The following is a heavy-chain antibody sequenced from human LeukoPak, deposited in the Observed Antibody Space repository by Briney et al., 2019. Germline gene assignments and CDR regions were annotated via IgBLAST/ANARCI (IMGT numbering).Heavy chain of an antibody. Sequence: GGSLRLSCAASGFTVSTNCMTWVRQAPGKGLEWVSTIYSGGTTYYADSVKGRFTISRDNSKNTLYLQMNSLRAEDTAVYYCAKDRIAVAGMSYYFDYWGQGTLVTVSS. CDR2: IYSGGTT. CDR1: GFTVSTNC. D-gene: IGHD6-19*01. CDR3: AKDRIAVAGMSYYFDY. V-gene: IGHV3-53*01. J-gene: IGHJ4*02.